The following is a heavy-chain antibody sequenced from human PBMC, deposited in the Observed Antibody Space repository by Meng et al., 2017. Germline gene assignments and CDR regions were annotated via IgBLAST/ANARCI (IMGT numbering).Heavy chain of an antibody. Sequence: GGSLRPSCAASGFTFSSYAMHWVRQAPGKGLEWVAVISYDGSNKYYADSEKGRFTISRDNSKNTLYLQMNSLRAEDTAVYYCARDESLLFLEWLLNFTTYYYYGMDVWGQGTTVTVSS. V-gene: IGHV3-30*01. J-gene: IGHJ6*02. CDR1: GFTFSSYA. CDR3: ARDESLLFLEWLLNFTTYYYYGMDV. CDR2: ISYDGSNK. D-gene: IGHD3-3*01.